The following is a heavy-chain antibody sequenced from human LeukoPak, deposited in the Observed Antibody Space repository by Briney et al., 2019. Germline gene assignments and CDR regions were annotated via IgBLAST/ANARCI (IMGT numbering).Heavy chain of an antibody. V-gene: IGHV3-30*18. J-gene: IGHJ6*03. CDR1: GFTFSRYG. CDR3: AKRSGFGDYLRAYDYYYMDV. Sequence: GGSLRLSCAASGFTFSRYGMHWVRQAPGKGLEWVAIISYDGSNKDYADSVKGRFTISRDNSKNTLYLQMNSLRAEDTAVYYCAKRSGFGDYLRAYDYYYMDVWGKGTTVTISS. D-gene: IGHD4-17*01. CDR2: ISYDGSNK.